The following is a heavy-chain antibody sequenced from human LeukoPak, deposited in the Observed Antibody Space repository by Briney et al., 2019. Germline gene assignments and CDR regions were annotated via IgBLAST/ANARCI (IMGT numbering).Heavy chain of an antibody. J-gene: IGHJ3*02. CDR1: GFTFGDYT. CDR3: AKELLQSDAFDI. CDR2: IYSGGST. D-gene: IGHD3-22*01. Sequence: GGSLRLSCAASGFTFGDYTMHWVRQAPGKGLEWVSVIYSGGSTYYADSVKGRFTISRDNSKNTLYLQMNSLRAEDTAVYYCAKELLQSDAFDIWGQGTMVTVSS. V-gene: IGHV3-23*03.